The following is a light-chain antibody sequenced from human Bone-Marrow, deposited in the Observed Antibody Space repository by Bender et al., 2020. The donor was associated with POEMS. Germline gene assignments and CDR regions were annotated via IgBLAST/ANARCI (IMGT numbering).Light chain of an antibody. V-gene: IGLV2-23*01. CDR3: CSFGGRGTSGV. CDR1: SSGVGTYNL. Sequence: QSALTQPASVSGSPGQSITTSCTGISSGVGTYNLASWYQHPPGKTPKLIIYECIKRPSGISVRFSGSKSGSLTISGLQAEGEADYYCCSFGGRGTSGVFGGGTKVTVL. J-gene: IGLJ3*02. CDR2: ECI.